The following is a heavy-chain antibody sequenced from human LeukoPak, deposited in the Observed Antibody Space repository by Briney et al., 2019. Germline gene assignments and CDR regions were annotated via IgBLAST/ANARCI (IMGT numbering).Heavy chain of an antibody. CDR3: ARVAYYYGSGIYLSY. D-gene: IGHD3-10*01. CDR2: MNPNSGNT. J-gene: IGHJ4*02. CDR1: GYTFTSYD. Sequence: GASVKVSCKASGYTFTSYDINWVRQATGQGLEWMGWMNPNSGNTGYAQKFQGRVTMTRNTSISTAYMELSRLRSDDTAVYYCARVAYYYGSGIYLSYWGQGTLVTVSS. V-gene: IGHV1-8*01.